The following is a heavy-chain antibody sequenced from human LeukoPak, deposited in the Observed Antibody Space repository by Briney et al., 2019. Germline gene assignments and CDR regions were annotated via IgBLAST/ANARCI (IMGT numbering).Heavy chain of an antibody. V-gene: IGHV3-7*03. CDR1: GFTFSSYW. J-gene: IGHJ4*02. CDR2: IKQDGSEK. D-gene: IGHD2-8*01. CDR3: GKDVPRAGWCGFDS. Sequence: GGSLRLSCAASGFTFSSYWMSWVRQAPGKELEWVANIKQDGSEKYYVDSVKGRFTISRDNAKNTLYLQMNSLRAEDTAVYYCGKDVPRAGWCGFDSWGQGTRVTVSS.